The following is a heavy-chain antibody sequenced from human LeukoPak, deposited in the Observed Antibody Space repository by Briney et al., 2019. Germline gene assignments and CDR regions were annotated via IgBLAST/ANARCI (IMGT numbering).Heavy chain of an antibody. Sequence: SETLSLTCAVYGGSFSGYYWSWIRQPPGKGLEWIGEINHRGSTNYNPSLKSRVTISVDTSKNQSSLKLSSVTAADTAVYYCARLWFGELLSSDYWGQGTLVTVSS. V-gene: IGHV4-34*01. CDR1: GGSFSGYY. D-gene: IGHD3-10*01. J-gene: IGHJ4*02. CDR3: ARLWFGELLSSDY. CDR2: INHRGST.